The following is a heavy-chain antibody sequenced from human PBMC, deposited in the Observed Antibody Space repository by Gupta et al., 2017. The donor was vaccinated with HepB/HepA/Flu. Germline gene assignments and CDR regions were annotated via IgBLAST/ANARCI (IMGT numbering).Heavy chain of an antibody. CDR3: ARSPSYNLNDVEAFDI. CDR1: GSSISVGVYN. CDR2: IYYSRST. D-gene: IGHD1-1*01. J-gene: IGHJ3*02. V-gene: IGHV4-31*03. Sequence: QLHLQESGPCPQKPSQTLSLTSTGPGSSISVGVYNWGSSRYHPGKGLEWIGYIYYSRSTYYNPSLQSRVTISVDTSKNQFSLKLSSVTAADTAVYYCARSPSYNLNDVEAFDIWGQGTMVTVSS.